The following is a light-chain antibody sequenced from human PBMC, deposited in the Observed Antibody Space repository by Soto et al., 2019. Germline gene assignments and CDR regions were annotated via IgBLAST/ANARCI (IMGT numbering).Light chain of an antibody. CDR1: SSDVGGYNY. J-gene: IGLJ2*01. V-gene: IGLV2-11*01. CDR3: CSYAGNYPVV. Sequence: QSALTQPRSVSGSPGQSVTISCTGTSSDVGGYNYVSWYQHHPGKAPKLMIYDVGKRPSGVPDRFSGSKSGNTASLTISGLQAEDEADYYCCSYAGNYPVVFGGGTQLTVL. CDR2: DVG.